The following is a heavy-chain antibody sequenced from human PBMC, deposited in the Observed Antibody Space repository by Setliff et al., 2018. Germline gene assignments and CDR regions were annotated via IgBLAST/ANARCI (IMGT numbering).Heavy chain of an antibody. D-gene: IGHD3-22*01. CDR3: ARRRRFDSGGPRSPWYFDL. V-gene: IGHV5-51*01. Sequence: PGASMKISCKASGYNFLDYWIGWVRQMPGKGREWMGIIYPDDSDARYSPSVQGPFTISADTSISTAYLQWSSLKASDTAFYYCARRRRFDSGGPRSPWYFDLWGRGTRVTVSS. CDR1: GYNFLDYW. J-gene: IGHJ2*01. CDR2: IYPDDSDA.